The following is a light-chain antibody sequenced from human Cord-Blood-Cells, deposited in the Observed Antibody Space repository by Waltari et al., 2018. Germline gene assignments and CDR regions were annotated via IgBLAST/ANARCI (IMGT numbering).Light chain of an antibody. J-gene: IGLJ2*01. CDR2: ENN. V-gene: IGLV1-51*02. CDR3: GTWDSSLSAVV. CDR1: SSNIGNKY. Sequence: QSVLAQPPSVSAAPGQKVTISCSGRSSNIGNKYVSWYQQLPGTAPKLLIYENNKRPSGCPYRFSGSKSGTSATLGITGLQTGDEADYYCGTWDSSLSAVVFGGGTKLTVL.